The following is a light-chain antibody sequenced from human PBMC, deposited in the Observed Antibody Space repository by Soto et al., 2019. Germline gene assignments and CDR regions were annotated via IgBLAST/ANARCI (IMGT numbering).Light chain of an antibody. CDR3: SSYTSSSTYVV. V-gene: IGLV2-14*01. CDR2: DVS. Sequence: QSALTQPASVSGSAGQSITISCTGTSSEVGGYNYVSWYQQHPGKAPKLMIYDVSNRPSGVSNRFSGSKSGNTASLTISGLQAEDEADYYCSSYTSSSTYVVFGGGTKVTVL. CDR1: SSEVGGYNY. J-gene: IGLJ2*01.